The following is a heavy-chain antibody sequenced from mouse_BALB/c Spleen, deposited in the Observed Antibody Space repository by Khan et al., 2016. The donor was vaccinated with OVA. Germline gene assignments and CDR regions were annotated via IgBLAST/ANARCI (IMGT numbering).Heavy chain of an antibody. CDR3: ARTGRIKY. J-gene: IGHJ2*01. CDR2: ISYSGST. D-gene: IGHD1-1*01. V-gene: IGHV3-2*02. Sequence: EVQLQESGPGLVKPSQSLSISCNVTGYSITSCYVRNWIRQFPGNKLEWMGFISYSGSTYYNPTLKSRTSFTRDKSKNQFFLQLNSVTAEDTATYYRARTGRIKYWGQGTTLTVSS. CDR1: GYSITSCYV.